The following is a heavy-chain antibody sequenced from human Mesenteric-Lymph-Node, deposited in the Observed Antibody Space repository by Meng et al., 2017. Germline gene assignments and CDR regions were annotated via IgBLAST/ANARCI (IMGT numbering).Heavy chain of an antibody. V-gene: IGHV3-23*01. Sequence: GESLKISCAASGFTFSDYYMSWIRQAPGKGLEWVSAISGSGGSTYYADSVKGRFTISRDNSKNTLSLQMNNLRVEDTAVYYCGKDRAVVVAGTQYNWFDPWGQGTLVTVSS. D-gene: IGHD6-19*01. J-gene: IGHJ5*02. CDR1: GFTFSDYY. CDR3: GKDRAVVVAGTQYNWFDP. CDR2: ISGSGGST.